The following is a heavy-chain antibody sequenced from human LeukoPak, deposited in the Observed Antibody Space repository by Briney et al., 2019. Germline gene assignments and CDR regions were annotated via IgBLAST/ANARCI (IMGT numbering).Heavy chain of an antibody. J-gene: IGHJ4*02. Sequence: VASVKVSCKASGYTFTSYGISWVRQAPGQGLEWMGWISAYNGNTNYAQKLQGRVTMTTDTSTSTAYMELRSLRSDDTAVYYCARDTDDSGSLYYFDYWGQGTLVTVSS. V-gene: IGHV1-18*01. CDR1: GYTFTSYG. CDR2: ISAYNGNT. D-gene: IGHD1-26*01. CDR3: ARDTDDSGSLYYFDY.